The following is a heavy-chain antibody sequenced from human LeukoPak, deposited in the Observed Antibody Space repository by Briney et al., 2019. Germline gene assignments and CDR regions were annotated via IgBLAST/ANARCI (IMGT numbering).Heavy chain of an antibody. CDR3: ASLPDYYDSSGYYDYFDY. CDR2: ISYDGSNK. D-gene: IGHD3-22*01. V-gene: IGHV3-30*03. J-gene: IGHJ4*02. Sequence: GGSLRLSCAASGFTFSSYSMNWVRQAPGKGLEWVAVISYDGSNKYYADSVKGRFTISRDNSKNTLYLQMNSLRAEDTAVYYCASLPDYYDSSGYYDYFDYWGQGTLVTVSS. CDR1: GFTFSSYS.